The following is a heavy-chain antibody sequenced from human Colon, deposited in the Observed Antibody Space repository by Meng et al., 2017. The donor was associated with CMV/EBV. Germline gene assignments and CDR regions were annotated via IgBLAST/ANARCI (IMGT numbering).Heavy chain of an antibody. D-gene: IGHD3-9*01. CDR1: GYTFTGYY. J-gene: IGHJ4*02. Sequence: ASVKVSCKASGYTFTGYYMHWVRQAPGQGLEWMGWINPNSGDTNYAQKFQGRVTLTRDTSISTAYMELSRLRSDDTAVYYCARVTGYNRARDDYWGQGTLVTVSS. CDR3: ARVTGYNRARDDY. CDR2: INPNSGDT. V-gene: IGHV1-2*02.